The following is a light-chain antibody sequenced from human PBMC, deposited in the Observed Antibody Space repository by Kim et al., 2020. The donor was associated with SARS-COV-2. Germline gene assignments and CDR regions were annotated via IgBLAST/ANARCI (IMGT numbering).Light chain of an antibody. CDR3: QAWDSSTYV. V-gene: IGLV3-1*01. CDR2: QDT. CDR1: KLGDKY. J-gene: IGLJ1*01. Sequence: VSPGQTASITCSGDKLGDKYVWWYQQKPGQSPVVVIYQDTKRPSGIPERFSGSNAGNTATLTVSGTQAMDEADYYCQAWDSSTYVFGTGTKVTVL.